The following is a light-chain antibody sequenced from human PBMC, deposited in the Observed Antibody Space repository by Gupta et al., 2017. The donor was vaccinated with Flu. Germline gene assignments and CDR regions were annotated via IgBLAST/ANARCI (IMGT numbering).Light chain of an antibody. J-gene: IGKJ3*01. CDR2: KAS. CDR3: QQYNSFFT. Sequence: LRIDKASSLESGVPSRFSGSGSATEFTLTISSLQPDAFATYYCQQYNSFFTFGPGTKVYIK. V-gene: IGKV1-5*03.